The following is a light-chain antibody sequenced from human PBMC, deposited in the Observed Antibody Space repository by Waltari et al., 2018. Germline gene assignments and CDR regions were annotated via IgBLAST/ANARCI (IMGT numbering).Light chain of an antibody. V-gene: IGKV3-20*01. CDR3: HQYGSSRWT. CDR1: QSVSSSY. Sequence: EIVLTQSPGTLSFSPGERATLSCRASQSVSSSYLAWYRQKPGQAPRLLIYGVSNRATGIPDRFSGSGSGTDFTLTISRLEPEDFAVYYCHQYGSSRWTFGQGTKVEIK. CDR2: GVS. J-gene: IGKJ1*01.